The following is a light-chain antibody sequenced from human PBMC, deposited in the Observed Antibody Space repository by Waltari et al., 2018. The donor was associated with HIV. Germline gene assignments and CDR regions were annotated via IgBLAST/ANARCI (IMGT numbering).Light chain of an antibody. Sequence: QLVLPQSPSASASLGASVKPTCTPRNGHSSYAIAWHQQQPAKGPRYLMKLNSDGSHSKGDGIPDRFSGSSSGAERYLTISSLQSEDEADYYCQTWGTGIRVFGGGTKLTVL. V-gene: IGLV4-69*01. CDR2: LNSDGSH. CDR3: QTWGTGIRV. CDR1: NGHSSYA. J-gene: IGLJ3*02.